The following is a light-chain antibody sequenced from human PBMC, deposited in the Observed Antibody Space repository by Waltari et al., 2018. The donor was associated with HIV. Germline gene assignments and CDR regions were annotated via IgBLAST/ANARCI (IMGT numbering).Light chain of an antibody. CDR1: QAIRNY. J-gene: IGKJ4*01. Sequence: DIQMTQSLSTLSASVGNRVTIPRRASQAIRNYLACFLQKPGKAPNSMIYAASSLHSGVPSKCSGSGTETDFTLTSISLQPVDFATYYCQQYNSFPLTFGGGTKVEIK. CDR3: QQYNSFPLT. V-gene: IGKV1-16*02. CDR2: AAS.